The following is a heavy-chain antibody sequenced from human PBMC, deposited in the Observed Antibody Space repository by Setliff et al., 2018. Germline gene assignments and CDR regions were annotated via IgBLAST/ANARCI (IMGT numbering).Heavy chain of an antibody. D-gene: IGHD2-15*01. CDR1: GGMSGTYS. J-gene: IGHJ4*02. CDR3: ARDGAYCIGGSCYSFDY. Sequence: ASVKVSCKASGGMSGTYSISWVRQAPGQVLEWMGAIIPIFGTPNYAQKFQDRVTITAAVSTSTAYMELSSLRSDDTAVYYCARDGAYCIGGSCYSFDYWGQGTQVTVSS. V-gene: IGHV1-69*13. CDR2: IIPIFGTP.